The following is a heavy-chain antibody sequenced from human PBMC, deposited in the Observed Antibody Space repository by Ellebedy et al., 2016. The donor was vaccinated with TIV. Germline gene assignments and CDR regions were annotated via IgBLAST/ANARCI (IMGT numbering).Heavy chain of an antibody. J-gene: IGHJ6*02. CDR3: ARGGWDGSGSYYNVGYYGMDV. CDR1: GYTFTSYD. Sequence: ASVKVSXKASGYTFTSYDINWVRQATGQGLEWMGWMNPNSGNTGYAQKFQGRVTMTRNTSISTAYMELSSLRSEDTAVYYCARGGWDGSGSYYNVGYYGMDVWGQGTTVTVSS. CDR2: MNPNSGNT. D-gene: IGHD3-10*01. V-gene: IGHV1-8*01.